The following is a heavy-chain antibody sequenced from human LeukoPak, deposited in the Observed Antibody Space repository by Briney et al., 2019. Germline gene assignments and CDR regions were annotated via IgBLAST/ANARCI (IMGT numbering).Heavy chain of an antibody. J-gene: IGHJ6*02. CDR1: GFTFSNAW. Sequence: GGSLRLSCAASGFTFSNAWMNWVRQAPGKGLEWVGRIKSKTDGGTTDYAAPVKGRFTISRDDSKNTLYLQMNSLRDEDTAVYYCARERFIGGNSYGLDVWGQGTTVTVSS. D-gene: IGHD5-18*01. CDR2: IKSKTDGGTT. V-gene: IGHV3-15*07. CDR3: ARERFIGGNSYGLDV.